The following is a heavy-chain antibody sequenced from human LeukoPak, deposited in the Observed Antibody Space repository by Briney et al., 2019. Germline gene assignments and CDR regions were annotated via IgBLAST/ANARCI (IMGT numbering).Heavy chain of an antibody. CDR3: ARDGRRYYYDSSGYPGMPYYFDY. J-gene: IGHJ4*02. Sequence: SETLSLTCAVYGGSFSGYCWSWIRQPPGKGLEWIGEINHSGSTNYNPSLKSRVTISVDTSKNQFSLKLSSVTAADTAVYYCARDGRRYYYDSSGYPGMPYYFDYWGQGTLVTVSS. CDR2: INHSGST. CDR1: GGSFSGYC. D-gene: IGHD3-22*01. V-gene: IGHV4-34*01.